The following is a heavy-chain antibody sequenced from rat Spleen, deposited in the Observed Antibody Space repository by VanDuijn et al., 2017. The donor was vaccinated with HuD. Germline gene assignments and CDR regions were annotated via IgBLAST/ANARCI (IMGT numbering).Heavy chain of an antibody. V-gene: IGHV3-1*01. J-gene: IGHJ3*01. CDR3: ARSLDTYGWFAY. CDR2: IRSSGSS. CDR1: GYSITSNY. Sequence: EVQLQESGPGLVKPSQSLSLTCSVTGYSITSNYWGWIRKFPGNKMEWIGHIRSSGSSSYNPSLESRISITRDTSKNQFFLHLNSVTAEETATYYCARSLDTYGWFAYWGQGTLVTVSS. D-gene: IGHD2-1*01.